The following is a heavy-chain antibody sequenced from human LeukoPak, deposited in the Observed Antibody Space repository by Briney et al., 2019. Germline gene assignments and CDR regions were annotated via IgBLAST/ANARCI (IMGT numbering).Heavy chain of an antibody. J-gene: IGHJ6*02. Sequence: SETLSLTCTVSGGSISSGGSYWSWIRQPPGKGLEWVGSIHYTGNTDYNPSLKSRAIISVDTSSNQFSLNLISVTAADTAVYYCARLRGLAIVIVPTGTYYHALDIWGRGTTVTVSS. V-gene: IGHV4-61*08. D-gene: IGHD2-2*03. CDR3: ARLRGLAIVIVPTGTYYHALDI. CDR1: GGSISSGGSY. CDR2: IHYTGNT.